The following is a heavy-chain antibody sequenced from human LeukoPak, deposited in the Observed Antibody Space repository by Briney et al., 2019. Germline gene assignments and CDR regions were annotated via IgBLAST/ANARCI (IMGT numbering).Heavy chain of an antibody. V-gene: IGHV4-39*07. Sequence: SETLSLTCTVSGGSISSSSYYWGWIRQPPGKGLEWIGSIYYSGSTYYNPSLKSRVTISVDTSKNQFSLKLSSVTAADTAVYYCARERRVDYYDSSGYYPTIDYWGQGTLVTVSS. D-gene: IGHD3-22*01. CDR1: GGSISSSSYY. CDR3: ARERRVDYYDSSGYYPTIDY. CDR2: IYYSGST. J-gene: IGHJ4*02.